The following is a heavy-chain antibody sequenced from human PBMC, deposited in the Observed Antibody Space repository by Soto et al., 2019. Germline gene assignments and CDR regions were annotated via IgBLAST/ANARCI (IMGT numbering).Heavy chain of an antibody. CDR3: AQMATTNGEADY. Sequence: EVQLVESGGGLVQPGGSLRLSCAASVFTFSSYWMHWVRQAPGKGLVWVSRINSDGSSTSYADSVKGRFTISRDNAKNTLYLQMNSLRAEDTAVYYCAQMATTNGEADYWGQGTLVTVSS. CDR1: VFTFSSYW. CDR2: INSDGSST. D-gene: IGHD5-12*01. J-gene: IGHJ4*02. V-gene: IGHV3-74*01.